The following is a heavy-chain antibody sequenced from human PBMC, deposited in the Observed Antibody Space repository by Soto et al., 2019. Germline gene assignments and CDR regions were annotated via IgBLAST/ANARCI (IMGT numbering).Heavy chain of an antibody. V-gene: IGHV3-21*01. CDR2: VSKSDYT. Sequence: GGSLRLSCTVSGFTFTNYGINWVRQAPGKGLEWVSSVSKSDYTYYSDSVKGRFTISRDNAKDSVSLQMNNLTAEDTAVYYCTREDSIIIPAVADFWGQGTLVTVSS. CDR1: GFTFTNYG. D-gene: IGHD6-19*01. CDR3: TREDSIIIPAVADF. J-gene: IGHJ4*02.